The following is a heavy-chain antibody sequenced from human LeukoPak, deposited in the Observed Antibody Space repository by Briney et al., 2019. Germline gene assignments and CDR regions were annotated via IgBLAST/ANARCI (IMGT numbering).Heavy chain of an antibody. D-gene: IGHD3-10*01. CDR2: INSDGSST. J-gene: IGHJ4*02. Sequence: GGSLRLSCAASGFTFSSYWMHWVRQAPGKGLVWVSRINSDGSSTSYADSVKGRFTISRDNAKNTLYLQMNSLRAEDTAVYYCAKAPRLTMVRGVIITGEFDYWGQGTLVTVSS. CDR3: AKAPRLTMVRGVIITGEFDY. CDR1: GFTFSSYW. V-gene: IGHV3-74*01.